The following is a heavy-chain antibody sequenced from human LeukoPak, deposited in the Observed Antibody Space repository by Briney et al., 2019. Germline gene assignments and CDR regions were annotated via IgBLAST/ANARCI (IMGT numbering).Heavy chain of an antibody. CDR1: GGSISTSSYY. Sequence: SETLSLTCTVSGGSISTSSYYWGWVRQPPGKGLEWIGNIFYSGSTYYSPSLKSRVTISLDTSRNQFSLKLSSVTAADTAVYYCAKGVWGSYRARGAFDIWGQGTMVTVSS. D-gene: IGHD3-16*02. CDR3: AKGVWGSYRARGAFDI. V-gene: IGHV4-39*07. CDR2: IFYSGST. J-gene: IGHJ3*02.